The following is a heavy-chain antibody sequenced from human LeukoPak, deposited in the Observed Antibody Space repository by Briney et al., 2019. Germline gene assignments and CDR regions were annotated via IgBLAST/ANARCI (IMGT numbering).Heavy chain of an antibody. J-gene: IGHJ3*02. V-gene: IGHV3-30*07. CDR2: ISYDGSSR. Sequence: PGGSLRLSCAASGFTFSSYAMHWVRQAPGKGLEWVALISYDGSSRHYADSVKGRFTVSRDNSKNTLYLQMNSLRAEDTAVYYCAKDPPLCSGGSCYLNAFDIWGQGTMVTVSS. D-gene: IGHD2-15*01. CDR3: AKDPPLCSGGSCYLNAFDI. CDR1: GFTFSSYA.